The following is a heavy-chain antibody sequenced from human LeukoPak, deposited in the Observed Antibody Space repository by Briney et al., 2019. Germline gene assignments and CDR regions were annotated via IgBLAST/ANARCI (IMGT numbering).Heavy chain of an antibody. CDR1: GGSISGYS. CDR3: ARDPGYGYSYDYFDY. Sequence: SETLSLTCTVSGGSISGYSWSWIRQPPEKGLEWIGYVYYSGSTNYNPSLKSRVTISVDTSKNQFSLKLSSVTAADTAVYYCARDPGYGYSYDYFDYWGQGTLVTVSS. CDR2: VYYSGST. J-gene: IGHJ4*02. D-gene: IGHD5-18*01. V-gene: IGHV4-59*01.